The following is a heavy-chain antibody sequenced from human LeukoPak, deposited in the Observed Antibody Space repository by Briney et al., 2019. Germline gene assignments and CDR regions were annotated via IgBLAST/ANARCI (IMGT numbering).Heavy chain of an antibody. CDR3: ATANYGLDV. J-gene: IGHJ6*02. Sequence: GGSLRLSCAASGFAFSRYWMHWVRQAPGKGLLWVSRISSDGSNTLYAGSVKGRFTVSRDNAKNTLYLQMDSLRADDTAVYYCATANYGLDVWGQGTTVTVSS. CDR1: GFAFSRYW. CDR2: ISSDGSNT. V-gene: IGHV3-74*01.